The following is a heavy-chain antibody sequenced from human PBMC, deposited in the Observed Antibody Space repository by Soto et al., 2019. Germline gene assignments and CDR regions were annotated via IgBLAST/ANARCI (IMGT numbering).Heavy chain of an antibody. Sequence: QVQLQQWGAGLLKPSETLSLTCAVYGGSFRGFYWSWIRQPPGKGLEWIGEINHSGGTNYNPSLKSRVTISVDTVKNQFSLKLSSVTAADTAVYYCARRSEPISMYCGSTSCYTNFDYCCQGTLVTVSS. V-gene: IGHV4-34*01. D-gene: IGHD2-2*02. J-gene: IGHJ4*02. CDR3: ARRSEPISMYCGSTSCYTNFDY. CDR1: GGSFRGFY. CDR2: INHSGGT.